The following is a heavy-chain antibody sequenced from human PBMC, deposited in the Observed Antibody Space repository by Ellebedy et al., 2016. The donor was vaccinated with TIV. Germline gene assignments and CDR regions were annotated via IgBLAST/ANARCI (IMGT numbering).Heavy chain of an antibody. D-gene: IGHD3-10*01. J-gene: IGHJ6*02. Sequence: ASVKVSXXASGYTFTSYYMHWVRQAPGQGLEWMGIINPSGGSTSYAQKFQGRVTITADESTSTAYMELSSLRSEDTAVYYCARVSSGSYGYYYYGMDVWGQGTTVTVSS. V-gene: IGHV1-46*01. CDR1: GYTFTSYY. CDR3: ARVSSGSYGYYYYGMDV. CDR2: INPSGGST.